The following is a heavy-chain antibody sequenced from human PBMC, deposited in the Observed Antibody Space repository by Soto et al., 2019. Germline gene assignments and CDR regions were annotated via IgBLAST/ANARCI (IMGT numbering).Heavy chain of an antibody. Sequence: ENLPLPCTVSAGTTRTYHRRGSRQPPAKTQEGIRDSYYSRSTNDNPALSSRVTILVEASKSRFALKLTRVAAADTAVYYCARDGLRYYCYGMDVWGQGTTVTVS. D-gene: IGHD6-19*01. V-gene: IGHV4-59*01. CDR3: ARDGLRYYCYGMDV. CDR1: AGTTRTYH. J-gene: IGHJ6*02. CDR2: SYYSRST.